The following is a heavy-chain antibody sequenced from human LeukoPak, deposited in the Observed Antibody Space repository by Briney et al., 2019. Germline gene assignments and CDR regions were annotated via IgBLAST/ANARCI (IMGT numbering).Heavy chain of an antibody. CDR2: IKQDGSEK. CDR3: ASLYYDFWSGYRFFDY. D-gene: IGHD3-3*01. J-gene: IGHJ4*02. Sequence: PGGSLRLSCAASGFTFSSYWMSWVRQAPGKGLEWVANIKQDGSEKYYVDSVKGRFTISRDNAKNSLYLQMNSLRAEDTAVYYCASLYYDFWSGYRFFDYWGQGTLVTVSS. CDR1: GFTFSSYW. V-gene: IGHV3-7*01.